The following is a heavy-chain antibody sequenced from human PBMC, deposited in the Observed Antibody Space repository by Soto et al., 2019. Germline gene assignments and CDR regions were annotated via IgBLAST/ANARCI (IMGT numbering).Heavy chain of an antibody. J-gene: IGHJ3*01. V-gene: IGHV4-59*01. CDR3: ARDSGFLTSDAFDL. Sequence: QVQLQESGPGLVKPSETLSLICTVSGGSISTYYWSWIRQPPGRGLEWIGYIHKAETTNYNPSLKSRVTISVDTSKNRFSLKLNSVTAADTAIYDCARDSGFLTSDAFDLWGQGTVVTVSS. CDR1: GGSISTYY. D-gene: IGHD5-12*01. CDR2: IHKAETT.